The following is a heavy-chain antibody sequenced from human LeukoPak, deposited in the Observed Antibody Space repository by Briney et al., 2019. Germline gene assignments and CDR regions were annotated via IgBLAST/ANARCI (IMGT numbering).Heavy chain of an antibody. D-gene: IGHD1-26*01. CDR2: IWYDGSNK. J-gene: IGHJ5*02. V-gene: IGHV3-33*01. CDR3: ARDHSGSQHWFDP. Sequence: PGGSLRLSCAASGFTFSSYGMHWVRQAPGKGLEWVAVIWYDGSNKYYADSVKGRFTISRDNSKNTLYLQMNSLTSEDTAVYYCARDHSGSQHWFDPWGQGTLVTVSS. CDR1: GFTFSSYG.